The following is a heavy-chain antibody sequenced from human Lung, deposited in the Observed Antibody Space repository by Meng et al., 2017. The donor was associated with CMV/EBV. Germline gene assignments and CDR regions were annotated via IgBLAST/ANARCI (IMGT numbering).Heavy chain of an antibody. J-gene: IGHJ3*02. D-gene: IGHD2-8*01. CDR1: GYSISSGYY. CDR2: IYHSGST. CDR3: ARDGRYCTNGVCSYDAFDI. Sequence: SXTLSLXCTVSGYSISSGYYWGWIRQPPGKGLEWIGSIYHSGSTYYNPSLKSRVTISVDTSKNQFSLKLTSVTAADTAVYYCARDGRYCTNGVCSYDAFDIWGQGTXVTVSS. V-gene: IGHV4-38-2*02.